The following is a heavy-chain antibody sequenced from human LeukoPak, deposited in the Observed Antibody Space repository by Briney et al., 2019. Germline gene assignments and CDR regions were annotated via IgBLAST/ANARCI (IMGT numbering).Heavy chain of an antibody. CDR2: ISSSGSTI. D-gene: IGHD2-2*01. CDR3: ARDQLLLYYYGMDV. J-gene: IGHJ6*02. CDR1: GFTFSSYE. Sequence: TGGSLRLSCAASGFTFSSYEMNWVRQAPGKGLEWVSYISSSGSTIYYADSVKGRFTISRDNAKNSLYLQMNSLRAEDTAVYYCARDQLLLYYYGMDVWGQGTTVTVSS. V-gene: IGHV3-48*03.